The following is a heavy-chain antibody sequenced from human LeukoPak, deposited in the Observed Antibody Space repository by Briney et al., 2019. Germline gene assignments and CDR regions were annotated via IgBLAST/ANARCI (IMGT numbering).Heavy chain of an antibody. D-gene: IGHD5-12*01. CDR2: ISGSGGST. J-gene: IGHJ6*02. Sequence: GGSLRLSCAASGFTFSSYAMSWVRQAPGKGLEWVSAISGSGGSTYYADSVKGRFTISRDNSKNTLYLQMNSLSAEDTAVYYCAKAVMWISDGMDVWGQGTTVTVSS. CDR1: GFTFSSYA. V-gene: IGHV3-23*01. CDR3: AKAVMWISDGMDV.